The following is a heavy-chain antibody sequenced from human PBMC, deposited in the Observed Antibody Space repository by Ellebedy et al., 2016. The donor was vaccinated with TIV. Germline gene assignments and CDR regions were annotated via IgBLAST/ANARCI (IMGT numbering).Heavy chain of an antibody. CDR1: GYSFSDYA. Sequence: ASVKVSCKASGYSFSDYAMHWVRQAPGQRLEWMGWINGGNGNTKYSQKFQGRVTITRDTSASSAYMELSSLRSEDTAVYYCASGEWLRFFDYWGQGTLVTVSS. V-gene: IGHV1-3*01. CDR3: ASGEWLRFFDY. J-gene: IGHJ4*02. CDR2: INGGNGNT. D-gene: IGHD5-12*01.